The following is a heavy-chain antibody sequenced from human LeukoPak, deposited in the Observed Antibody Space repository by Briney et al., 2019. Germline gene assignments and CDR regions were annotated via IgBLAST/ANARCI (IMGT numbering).Heavy chain of an antibody. V-gene: IGHV1-18*01. Sequence: SVKVSCKASGYTFTSYGISWVRQAPGQGLEWMGWISAYNGNTNYAQKLQGRVTMTTDTSTSTAYMELRSLRSDDTAVYYCARAVGLNYDFWSGYSSFDYWGQGTLVTVSS. CDR2: ISAYNGNT. CDR1: GYTFTSYG. J-gene: IGHJ4*02. CDR3: ARAVGLNYDFWSGYSSFDY. D-gene: IGHD3-3*01.